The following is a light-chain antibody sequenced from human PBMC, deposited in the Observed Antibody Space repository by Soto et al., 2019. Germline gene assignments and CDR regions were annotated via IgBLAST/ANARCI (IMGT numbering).Light chain of an antibody. CDR1: QSVNSN. Sequence: EIVMTQSPATLSVSPGERATLSCSASQSVNSNLAWYQQKRGQAPRLLIYEASSRATGIPARFSASGSGTEFTLTISSMQSEDFAVYYCEQYTNWPRPFGGGTNVEIK. V-gene: IGKV3-15*01. CDR2: EAS. CDR3: EQYTNWPRP. J-gene: IGKJ4*01.